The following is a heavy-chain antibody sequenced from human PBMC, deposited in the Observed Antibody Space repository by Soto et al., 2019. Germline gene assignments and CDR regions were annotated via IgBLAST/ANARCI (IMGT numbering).Heavy chain of an antibody. CDR2: ISHSGSTI. J-gene: IGHJ4*02. CDR1: GFTFSDYY. V-gene: IGHV3-11*01. D-gene: IGHD6-19*01. CDR3: AREVAGYNDY. Sequence: GGSLRLSCVASGFTFSDYYMSWIRQAPGKGLEWVSYISHSGSTIYYADSVKGRFTVSRDNAKNSLYLQMNSLRAEDTAVYYCAREVAGYNDYWAQGTLVTVSS.